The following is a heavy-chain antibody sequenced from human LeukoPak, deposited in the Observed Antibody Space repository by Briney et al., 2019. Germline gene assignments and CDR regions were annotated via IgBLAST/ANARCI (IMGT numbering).Heavy chain of an antibody. CDR1: GDSVSSKSAA. J-gene: IGHJ4*02. D-gene: IGHD2-8*02. CDR3: ARTTGHFDY. Sequence: SQTLSPTCAISGDSVSSKSAAWNWIRQSPSRGLEWLGRTYYRSKWYNEYAVSVKSRITINPDTSKNQFSLQLNSVAPEDTAAYHSARTTGHFDYWGQGTLVTVSS. CDR2: TYYRSKWYN. V-gene: IGHV6-1*01.